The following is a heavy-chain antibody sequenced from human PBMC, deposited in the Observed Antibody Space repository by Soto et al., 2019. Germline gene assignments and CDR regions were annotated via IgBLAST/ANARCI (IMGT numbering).Heavy chain of an antibody. CDR3: ATAIVVVPAAQGTFDY. V-gene: IGHV1-24*01. CDR1: GYTLTELS. CDR2: FDPEDGET. D-gene: IGHD2-2*01. J-gene: IGHJ4*02. Sequence: QVQLVQSGAEVKKPGASVKVSCKVSGYTLTELSMHWVRQAPGKGLEWMGGFDPEDGETIYAQKFQGRVTMTEETSTDTAYMELSSLRSEDTAVYYCATAIVVVPAAQGTFDYWGQGTLVTVSS.